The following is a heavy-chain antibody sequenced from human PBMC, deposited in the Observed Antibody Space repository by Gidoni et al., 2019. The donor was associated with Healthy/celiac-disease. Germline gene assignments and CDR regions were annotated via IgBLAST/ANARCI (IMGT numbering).Heavy chain of an antibody. D-gene: IGHD2-15*01. CDR3: ARDDYCSGGSCHSGEYYYYGMDA. CDR1: GGTFSSYA. Sequence: QVQLVQSGAAVKKPGSSVKVSCKASGGTFSSYAISWVRQAPGQGLEWMGGIIPIFGTANYAQKFQGRVTITADESTSTAYMELSSLRSEDTAVYYCARDDYCSGGSCHSGEYYYYGMDAWGQGTTVTVSS. J-gene: IGHJ6*02. V-gene: IGHV1-69*01. CDR2: IIPIFGTA.